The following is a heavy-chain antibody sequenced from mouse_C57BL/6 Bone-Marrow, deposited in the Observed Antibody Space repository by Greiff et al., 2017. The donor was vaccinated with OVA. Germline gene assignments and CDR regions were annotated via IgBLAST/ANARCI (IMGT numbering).Heavy chain of an antibody. CDR2: INPNNGGT. CDR1: GYTFTDYY. CDR3: ARRGGWLLLYYAMDY. V-gene: IGHV1-26*01. J-gene: IGHJ4*01. Sequence: EVQLQQSGPELVKPGASVKISCKASGYTFTDYYMNWVKQSHGKSLEWIGDINPNNGGTSYNQKFKGKATLTVDKSSSTAYMELRSLTSEDSAVYYCARRGGWLLLYYAMDYWGQGTSVTVSS. D-gene: IGHD2-3*01.